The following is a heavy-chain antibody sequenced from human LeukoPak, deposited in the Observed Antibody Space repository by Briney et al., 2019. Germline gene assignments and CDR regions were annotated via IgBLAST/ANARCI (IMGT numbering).Heavy chain of an antibody. CDR2: ISSSGSTI. CDR1: GFTFTGYS. Sequence: GSLRLSCAASGFTFTGYSMNWVRQAPGKGLEWVSYISSSGSTIYYADSVKGRFTISRDNAKNSLYLQMNSLRAEDTAVYYCARPGRSVTQGWWGQGTLVTVSS. D-gene: IGHD3-10*01. V-gene: IGHV3-48*04. J-gene: IGHJ4*02. CDR3: ARPGRSVTQGW.